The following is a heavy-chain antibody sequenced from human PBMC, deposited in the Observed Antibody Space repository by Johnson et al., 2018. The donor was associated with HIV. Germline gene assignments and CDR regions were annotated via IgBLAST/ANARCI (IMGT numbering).Heavy chain of an antibody. Sequence: VQLVESGGGVVQPGRSLRLSCAASGFTFSSYAMSWVRQAPGKGLQWVSGINWNGDTTTYADSVKGRFTVSRDNAKRSLYLQLSNLRAEDTALYYRATLTVRSRAFDLWGQGTLVTVSS. J-gene: IGHJ3*01. CDR2: INWNGDTT. V-gene: IGHV3-20*04. CDR1: GFTFSSYA. D-gene: IGHD4-17*01. CDR3: ATLTVRSRAFDL.